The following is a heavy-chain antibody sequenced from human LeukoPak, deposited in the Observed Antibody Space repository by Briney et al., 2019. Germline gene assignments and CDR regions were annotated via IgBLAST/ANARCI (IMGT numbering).Heavy chain of an antibody. CDR2: ISYSGST. CDR3: ARGTYGSSSTYDY. D-gene: IGHD6-6*01. V-gene: IGHV4-59*01. Sequence: SETLSLTCTVSDGSISSYYWNWIRQPPGKGLEWIGYISYSGSTNYNPSLKSRVTISIDTSMNQFSLTLSSVTAADTAVYYCARGTYGSSSTYDYWGQGTLVTVSS. J-gene: IGHJ4*02. CDR1: DGSISSYY.